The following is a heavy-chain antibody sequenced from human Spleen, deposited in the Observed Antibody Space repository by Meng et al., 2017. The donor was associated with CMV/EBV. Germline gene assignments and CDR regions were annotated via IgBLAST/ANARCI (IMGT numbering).Heavy chain of an antibody. CDR1: GYTFTGYY. V-gene: IGHV1-2*02. CDR3: ARDPGFLNPGYSSSWSY. CDR2: INPDSGGT. D-gene: IGHD6-13*01. Sequence: ASVKVSCKASGYTFTGYYMHWVRQAPGQGLEWMGWINPDSGGTNYAQKFQGRVTMTRDTSISTAYMELSSLRSDDTAVYYCARDPGFLNPGYSSSWSYWGQGTLVTVSS. J-gene: IGHJ4*02.